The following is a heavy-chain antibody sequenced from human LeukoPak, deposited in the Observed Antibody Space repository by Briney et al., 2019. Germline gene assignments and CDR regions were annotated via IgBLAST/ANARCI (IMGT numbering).Heavy chain of an antibody. V-gene: IGHV4-34*01. D-gene: IGHD6-13*01. J-gene: IGHJ3*02. CDR3: ARGPQTSIAAAGWGYAFDI. Sequence: SETLSLTCAVYGGSFSGYYWSWIRQPPGKGPEWIGEINHSGSTNYNPSLKSRVTISVDTSKNQFSLTLSSVTAADTAVYYCARGPQTSIAAAGWGYAFDIWGQGTMVTVSS. CDR1: GGSFSGYY. CDR2: INHSGST.